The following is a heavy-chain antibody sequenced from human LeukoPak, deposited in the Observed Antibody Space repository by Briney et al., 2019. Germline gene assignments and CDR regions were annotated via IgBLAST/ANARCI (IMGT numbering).Heavy chain of an antibody. V-gene: IGHV4-59*05. J-gene: IGHJ4*02. CDR1: GGSISRYY. D-gene: IGHD6-13*01. Sequence: SETLSLTCTVSGGSISRYYWSWIRQPAGKGLEWIGRIYGSGSTYYNPSLKSRVTISVDTSKNQFSLKLSSVTAADTAVYYCASSYSSSWYEPRNYFDYWGQGTLVTVSS. CDR2: IYGSGST. CDR3: ASSYSSSWYEPRNYFDY.